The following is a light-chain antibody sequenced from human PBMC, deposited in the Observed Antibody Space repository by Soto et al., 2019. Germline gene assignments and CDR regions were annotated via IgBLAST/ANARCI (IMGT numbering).Light chain of an antibody. CDR3: QTWGTGV. CDR1: SGHSSYA. CDR2: LNSDGSH. Sequence: QPVLTQSPSASASLGASVKLTCTLSSGHSSYAIAWHQQQPEKGPRYLMKLNSDGSHSKGDGIPDRFSGSSSGAERYLTISXXXSXXEADYYCQTWGTGVFGGGTKLTVL. J-gene: IGLJ3*02. V-gene: IGLV4-69*01.